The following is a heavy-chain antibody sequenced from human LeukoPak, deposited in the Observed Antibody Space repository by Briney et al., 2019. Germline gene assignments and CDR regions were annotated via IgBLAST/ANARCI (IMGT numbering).Heavy chain of an antibody. CDR1: GGSISSGGYY. CDR2: IYYSGST. J-gene: IGHJ3*02. V-gene: IGHV4-31*03. Sequence: SETLSLTCTVSGGSISSGGYYWSWIRQHPGKGLEWIGYIYYSGSTYYNPSLKSRVTISVDTSKNQFSLKLSSVAAADTAVYYCARDSPYDSSGYYLSAFDIWGQGTMVTVSS. CDR3: ARDSPYDSSGYYLSAFDI. D-gene: IGHD3-22*01.